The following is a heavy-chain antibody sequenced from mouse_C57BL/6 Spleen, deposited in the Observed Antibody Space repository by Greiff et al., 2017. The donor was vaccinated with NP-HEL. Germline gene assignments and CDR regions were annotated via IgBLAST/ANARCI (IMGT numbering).Heavy chain of an antibody. V-gene: IGHV1-59*01. Sequence: VQLQQPGAELVRPGTSVKLSCKASGYTFTSSWMHWVKQRPGQGLEWIGVIDPSDSYPNYTQTFKGKATLTVDTSSSTAYMQLSSLTSEDSAVYYCARREGYYYGSSYDWYFDVWGTGTTVTVSS. CDR2: IDPSDSYP. CDR1: GYTFTSSW. D-gene: IGHD1-1*01. CDR3: ARREGYYYGSSYDWYFDV. J-gene: IGHJ1*03.